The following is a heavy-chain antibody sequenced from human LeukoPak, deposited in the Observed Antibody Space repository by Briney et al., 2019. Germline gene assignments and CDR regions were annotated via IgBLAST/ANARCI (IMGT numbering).Heavy chain of an antibody. V-gene: IGHV3-30-3*02. D-gene: IGHD5-18*01. CDR2: ISYDGSNK. CDR3: ASGGPGYSYGYDY. CDR1: GFTFSSFA. Sequence: GGSLRLSCAASGFTFSSFALHWVRQAPGEGLEWVALISYDGSNKYYADSVKGRFTISRDNAKNSLYLQMNSLRAEDTAVYYCASGGPGYSYGYDYWGQGTLVTVSS. J-gene: IGHJ4*02.